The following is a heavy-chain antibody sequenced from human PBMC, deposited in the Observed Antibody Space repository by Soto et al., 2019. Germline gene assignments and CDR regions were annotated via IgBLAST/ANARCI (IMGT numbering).Heavy chain of an antibody. CDR3: TTWYYDILTGNYFDY. CDR2: IKSKTDGGTT. V-gene: IGHV3-15*01. CDR1: GFTFSNAW. Sequence: EVQLVQSGGGLVKPGGSLRLSCAASGFTFSNAWMNWVRQAPGKGLEWVGRIKSKTDGGTTDYAAPVKGRFTISRDDSKNTLYLQMNSLKTEDTAVYYCTTWYYDILTGNYFDYWGQGTLVTVSS. D-gene: IGHD3-9*01. J-gene: IGHJ4*02.